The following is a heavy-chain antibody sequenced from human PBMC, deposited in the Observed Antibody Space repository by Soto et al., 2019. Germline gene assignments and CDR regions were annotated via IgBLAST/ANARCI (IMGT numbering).Heavy chain of an antibody. D-gene: IGHD3-3*01. CDR1: GFTFSSYA. J-gene: IGHJ3*02. CDR2: ISYDGSNK. Sequence: PGGSLRLSCAASGFTFSSYAMHWVRQAPGKGLEWVVVISYDGSNKYYADSVKGRFTISRDNSKNTLYLQMNSLRAEDTAVYYCARERSLYYDFWSGYSDAFDIWRQGSMVTVSS. V-gene: IGHV3-30-3*01. CDR3: ARERSLYYDFWSGYSDAFDI.